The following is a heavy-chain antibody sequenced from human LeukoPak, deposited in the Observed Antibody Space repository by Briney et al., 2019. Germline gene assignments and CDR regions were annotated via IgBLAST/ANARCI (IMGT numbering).Heavy chain of an antibody. CDR3: ARDHSGYPYFDY. Sequence: SETLSLTCTVSGGSISSGSYYWSWIRQPAGKGLEWIGRIYTSGSTNYNPSLKSRVTISVDTSKNQFSLKLSSVTAADTAVYYCARDHSGYPYFDYWGQGTLVTVSS. J-gene: IGHJ4*02. CDR1: GGSISSGSYY. D-gene: IGHD5-18*01. V-gene: IGHV4-61*02. CDR2: IYTSGST.